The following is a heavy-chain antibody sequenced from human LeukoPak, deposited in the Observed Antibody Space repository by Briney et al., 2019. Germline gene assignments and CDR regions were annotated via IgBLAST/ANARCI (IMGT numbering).Heavy chain of an antibody. Sequence: SETLSLTCTVSGGSISSSSYYWGWIRQPPGKGLEWIGSIYYSGSTYYNPSLKSRVTISVDTSKNQFSLKLSSVTAADTAVYYCARVRLDILTGPIIYNWFDPWGQGTLVTVSS. CDR2: IYYSGST. J-gene: IGHJ5*02. CDR3: ARVRLDILTGPIIYNWFDP. CDR1: GGSISSSSYY. D-gene: IGHD3-9*01. V-gene: IGHV4-39*07.